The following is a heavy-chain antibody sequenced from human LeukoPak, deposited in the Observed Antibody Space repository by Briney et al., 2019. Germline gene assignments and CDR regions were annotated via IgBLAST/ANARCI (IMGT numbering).Heavy chain of an antibody. CDR1: GGSISTSSYY. CDR2: IYYSGST. J-gene: IGHJ5*02. CDR3: AREGDYVSNWFDP. Sequence: PSETLSLTCTVSGGSISTSSYYWGWIRQPPGKGLECIGNIYYSGSTYYNPSLKSRVTISVDTSKNQFSLRLSSVTAADTAVYYCAREGDYVSNWFDPWGQGTLVTVSS. D-gene: IGHD4-17*01. V-gene: IGHV4-39*07.